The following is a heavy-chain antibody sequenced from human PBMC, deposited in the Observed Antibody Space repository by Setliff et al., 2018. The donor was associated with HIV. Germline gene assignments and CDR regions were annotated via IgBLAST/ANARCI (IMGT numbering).Heavy chain of an antibody. V-gene: IGHV1-8*02. D-gene: IGHD3-16*01. J-gene: IGHJ4*02. CDR1: GYAFATYD. CDR2: MNPYSGNT. CDR3: ARGYASGSGSYYFDY. Sequence: ASVKVSCKPSGYAFATYDINWVRQAAGQGLERMGWMNPYSGNTGYAQKFRGRITMTSDTSRGTDHMELRSLRSDDPSVYFCARGYASGSGSYYFDYWVQGTLVTVSS.